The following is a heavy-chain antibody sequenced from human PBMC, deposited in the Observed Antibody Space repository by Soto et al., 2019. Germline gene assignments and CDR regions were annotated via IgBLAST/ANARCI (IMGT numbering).Heavy chain of an antibody. CDR1: GGSFSGYY. J-gene: IGHJ5*02. V-gene: IGHV4-34*01. CDR3: ARGGIGFYRHWFDP. CDR2: INHSGST. Sequence: PSETLSLTCAVYGGSFSGYYWSWIRQPPGKGLEWIGEINHSGSTNYNPSLKSRVTISVDTSKNQFSLKLSSVTAADTAVYYCARGGIGFYRHWFDPWGQGTLVTVSS.